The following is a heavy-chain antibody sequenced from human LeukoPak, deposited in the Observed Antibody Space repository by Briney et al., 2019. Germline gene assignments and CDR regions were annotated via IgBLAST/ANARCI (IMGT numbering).Heavy chain of an antibody. CDR1: GGSISSYY. CDR2: IYTSGST. CDR3: ARLDNWFDP. Sequence: SETLSLTCTVSGGSISSYYWSWIRQPPGKGREWIGYIYTSGSTNYNPSLKSRVTISVDTSKNQFSLKLSSVTAADTAVYYCARLDNWFDPWGQGTLVTVSS. V-gene: IGHV4-4*09. J-gene: IGHJ5*02.